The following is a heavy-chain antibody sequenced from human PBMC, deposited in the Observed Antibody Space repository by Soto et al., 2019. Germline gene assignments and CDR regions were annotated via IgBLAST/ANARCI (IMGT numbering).Heavy chain of an antibody. CDR3: AGGITVAGPSRDGFDI. D-gene: IGHD6-19*01. V-gene: IGHV4-4*02. CDR1: SGSISSSNW. CDR2: IYHSGST. J-gene: IGHJ3*02. Sequence: QVQLQESGPGLVKPSGTLSLTCAVSSGSISSSNWWSWVRQPPGKGLEWIGEIYHSGSTNYNPSLNSRVTISVDKSTNQCSLKLSSVTAADTAVYYCAGGITVAGPSRDGFDIWGQGTMVTVSS.